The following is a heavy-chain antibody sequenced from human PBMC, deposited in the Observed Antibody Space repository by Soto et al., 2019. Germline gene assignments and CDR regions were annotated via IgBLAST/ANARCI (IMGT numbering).Heavy chain of an antibody. CDR3: AASYGSGYRAFDY. CDR1: GDTFSFYT. D-gene: IGHD3-10*01. V-gene: IGHV1-69*08. Sequence: QVQLVQSGAEVRKPGSSVKVSCKASGDTFSFYTINWVRQAPGLGLEWMGRVNPIVSTSNYAQKFQGRVTITEDKSTNTAYMQLSSLRSEDTAIYYCAASYGSGYRAFDYWGQGALVTVSS. J-gene: IGHJ4*02. CDR2: VNPIVSTS.